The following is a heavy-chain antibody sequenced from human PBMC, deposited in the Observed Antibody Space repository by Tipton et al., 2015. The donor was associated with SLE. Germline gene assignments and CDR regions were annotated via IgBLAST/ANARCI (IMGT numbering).Heavy chain of an antibody. Sequence: TLSLTCTVSSDSMSSYYWSWIRQPPGKGLEWIGCIYYSGSTNYNPSLKSRVTMSVDTSKNQLSLKLRSVTAADTAVYYCASGILTGNAAFDVWGQGTMVTVSP. CDR2: IYYSGST. CDR3: ASGILTGNAAFDV. CDR1: SDSMSSYY. D-gene: IGHD3-9*01. J-gene: IGHJ3*01. V-gene: IGHV4-59*12.